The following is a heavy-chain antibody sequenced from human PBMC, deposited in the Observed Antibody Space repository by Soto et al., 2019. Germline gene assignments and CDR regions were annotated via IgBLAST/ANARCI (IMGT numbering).Heavy chain of an antibody. D-gene: IGHD6-13*01. Sequence: GASVKVSCKASGYTFTGYYMLWVRQAPGQGLEWMGWINPNSGGTNYAQKFQGWVTMTRDTSISTAYMELSRLRSDDTAVYYCARGGLHSSSWYYFDYWGQGTLVTVSS. V-gene: IGHV1-2*04. CDR2: INPNSGGT. CDR3: ARGGLHSSSWYYFDY. CDR1: GYTFTGYY. J-gene: IGHJ4*02.